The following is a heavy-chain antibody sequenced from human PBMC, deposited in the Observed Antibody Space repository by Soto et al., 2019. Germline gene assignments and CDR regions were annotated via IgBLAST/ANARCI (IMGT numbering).Heavy chain of an antibody. CDR2: ISYDGSNK. D-gene: IGHD3-22*01. V-gene: IGHV3-30-3*01. Sequence: QVQLVESGGGVVQPGRSLRLSCAASGFTFSSYAMHWVRQAPGKGLEWVAVISYDGSNKYYADSVKGRFTISRDNSKNTLYLQMNSLRAEDTAVYYCARDSSGYTGGGAFDIWGQGTMVTVSS. CDR3: ARDSSGYTGGGAFDI. J-gene: IGHJ3*02. CDR1: GFTFSSYA.